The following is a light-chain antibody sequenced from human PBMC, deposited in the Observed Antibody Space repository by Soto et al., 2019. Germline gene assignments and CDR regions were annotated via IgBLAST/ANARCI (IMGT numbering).Light chain of an antibody. J-gene: IGLJ1*01. CDR3: QVWDSSSEHYV. V-gene: IGLV3-21*02. Sequence: SYELAQPPSVSVAPGQTATVTCGGSNIGSKSVHWYQQKPGQAPVLVVYDDSERPSGIPERFSGSNSGNTATLTISRVEADDEADFYCQVWDSSSEHYVFGTGTKGHRP. CDR1: NIGSKS. CDR2: DDS.